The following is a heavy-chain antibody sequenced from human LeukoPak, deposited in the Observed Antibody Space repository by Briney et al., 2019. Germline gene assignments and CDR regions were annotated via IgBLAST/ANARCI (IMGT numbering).Heavy chain of an antibody. V-gene: IGHV1-69*05. CDR1: GGTFSSYA. Sequence: ASVKVSCKASGGTFSSYAISWVRQAPGQGLEWMGGIIPIFGTANYAQKFQGRVTFTTDESTITAYMELSSLRSEDTAVYYCARGYSGYVPFDYWGQGTLVTVSS. CDR3: ARGYSGYVPFDY. D-gene: IGHD5-12*01. J-gene: IGHJ4*02. CDR2: IIPIFGTA.